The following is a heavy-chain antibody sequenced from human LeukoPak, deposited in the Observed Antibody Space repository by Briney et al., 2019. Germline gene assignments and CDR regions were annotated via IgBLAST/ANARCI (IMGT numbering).Heavy chain of an antibody. Sequence: ASVKVSCKASGYTFTSYYMHWVRQAPGQGLEWMGIINPSGGSTSYAQKFQGRVTMTRDTSTSTVYMELSSLRSEDTAVYYCARGHYYDSSGYCLFDYWGQGTLVTVSS. CDR1: GYTFTSYY. CDR2: INPSGGST. V-gene: IGHV1-46*01. J-gene: IGHJ4*02. D-gene: IGHD3-22*01. CDR3: ARGHYYDSSGYCLFDY.